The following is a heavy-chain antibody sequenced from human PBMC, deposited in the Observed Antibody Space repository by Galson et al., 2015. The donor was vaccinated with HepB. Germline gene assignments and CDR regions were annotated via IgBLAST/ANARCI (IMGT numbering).Heavy chain of an antibody. D-gene: IGHD6-13*01. V-gene: IGHV3-48*04. J-gene: IGHJ6*02. CDR2: TSSQSWTI. Sequence: SLRLSCAVSGFSLSAYSMSWVRQAPGKGLEWISYTSSQSWTIYHADSVKGRFTISRNNAANYVYLEMSSLRVEDTGVYFCARGEKRQQLIRSYFFGMDVWGPGTTVIVSS. CDR3: ARGEKRQQLIRSYFFGMDV. CDR1: GFSLSAYS.